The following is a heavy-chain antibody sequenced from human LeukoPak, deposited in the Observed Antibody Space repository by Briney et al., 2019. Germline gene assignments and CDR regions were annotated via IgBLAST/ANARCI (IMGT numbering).Heavy chain of an antibody. CDR2: IKQDGSEK. V-gene: IGHV3-7*01. Sequence: GGSLRLSCAASGFTFSSYWMSWVRQAPGKGLEWVANIKQDGSEKYYVDSVEGRFTISRDNAKNSLYLQMNSLRAEDTAVYYCARKSGGLSQSYYYYMDVWGKGTTVTVSS. D-gene: IGHD3-10*01. CDR1: GFTFSSYW. J-gene: IGHJ6*03. CDR3: ARKSGGLSQSYYYYMDV.